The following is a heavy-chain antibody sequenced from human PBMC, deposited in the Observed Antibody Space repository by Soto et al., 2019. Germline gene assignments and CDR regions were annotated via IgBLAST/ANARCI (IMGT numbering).Heavy chain of an antibody. D-gene: IGHD6-6*01. CDR2: TYYRSKWYN. CDR1: GDSVSSNSAA. Sequence: SQTLSLTCXISGDSVSSNSAAWNWIRQSPSRGLEWLGRTYYRSKWYNDYAVSVKSRITINPDTSKNQFSLQLNSVTPEDTAVYYCARDSSSSSLFHYYYYYDMDVWGQGTTVTVSS. J-gene: IGHJ6*02. CDR3: ARDSSSSSLFHYYYYYDMDV. V-gene: IGHV6-1*01.